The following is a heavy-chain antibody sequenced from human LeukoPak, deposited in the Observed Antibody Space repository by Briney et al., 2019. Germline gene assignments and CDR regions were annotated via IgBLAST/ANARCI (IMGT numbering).Heavy chain of an antibody. CDR2: IRSKANSYAT. Sequence: PGGSLRLSCAASGFTFSRNGMAWVRQASGKGLEWVGRIRSKANSYATAYAASVKGRFTISRDDSKNTAYLQMNSLKTEDTAVYYCTRQGRSDILTGYYPYRVEFDYWGQGTLVTVSS. CDR1: GFTFSRNG. J-gene: IGHJ4*02. D-gene: IGHD3-9*01. CDR3: TRQGRSDILTGYYPYRVEFDY. V-gene: IGHV3-73*01.